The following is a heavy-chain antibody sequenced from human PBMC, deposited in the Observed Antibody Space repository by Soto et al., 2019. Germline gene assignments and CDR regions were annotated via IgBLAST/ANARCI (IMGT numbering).Heavy chain of an antibody. V-gene: IGHV4-34*01. CDR1: GGSFSGYY. J-gene: IGHJ4*02. CDR2: INHSGSA. Sequence: SETLSLTCAVYGGSFSGYYWSWIRQPPGKGLEWIGEINHSGSANYNPSLKSRVTISVDTSKNQFSLKLSSVTAADTAVYYCAREHYDFWSGPINYWGQGTLVTVSS. D-gene: IGHD3-3*01. CDR3: AREHYDFWSGPINY.